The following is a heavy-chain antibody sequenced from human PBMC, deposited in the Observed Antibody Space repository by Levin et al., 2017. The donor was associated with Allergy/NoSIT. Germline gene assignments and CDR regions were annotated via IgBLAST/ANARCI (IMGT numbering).Heavy chain of an antibody. CDR3: ARDLADSSPEYYFDY. CDR1: GYTFTDYY. D-gene: IGHD6-19*01. Sequence: ASVKVSCKASGYTFTDYYMHWVRQAPGQGLEWMGWINPNSGGTNYAQKFQGRVTMTRDTSISTAYMELSSLRSDDTAVYYCARDLADSSPEYYFDYWGQGTLVTVSS. CDR2: INPNSGGT. J-gene: IGHJ4*02. V-gene: IGHV1-2*02.